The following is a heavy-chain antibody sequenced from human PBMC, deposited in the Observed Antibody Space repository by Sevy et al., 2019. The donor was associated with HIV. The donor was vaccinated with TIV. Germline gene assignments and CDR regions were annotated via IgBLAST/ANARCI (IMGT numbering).Heavy chain of an antibody. CDR2: ISDSGKTT. D-gene: IGHD4-17*01. V-gene: IGHV3-23*01. CDR3: AKSGAPFYGEFDY. Sequence: GGYLRLSCAASGFTFNSYAMSWVRQSPGKGLEWVSSISDSGKTTYYADSVKGRFTISRDNSKNTLHLQMNNLTAEDMAIYFCAKSGAPFYGEFDYWGQGTLVTVSS. J-gene: IGHJ4*02. CDR1: GFTFNSYA.